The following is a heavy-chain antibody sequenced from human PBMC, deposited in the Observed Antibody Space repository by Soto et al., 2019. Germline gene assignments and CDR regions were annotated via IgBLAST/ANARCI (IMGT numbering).Heavy chain of an antibody. Sequence: QVQLVESGGGVVQPGRSLRLSCAASGLTFSSYGMHWVRQAPGKGLEWVAVISYDGSNKYYADSVKGRFTISRDNSKNTLYLQMNSLRAEDTAVYYCAKGGVIDYWGQGTLVTVSS. CDR1: GLTFSSYG. J-gene: IGHJ4*02. D-gene: IGHD3-10*01. CDR3: AKGGVIDY. V-gene: IGHV3-30*18. CDR2: ISYDGSNK.